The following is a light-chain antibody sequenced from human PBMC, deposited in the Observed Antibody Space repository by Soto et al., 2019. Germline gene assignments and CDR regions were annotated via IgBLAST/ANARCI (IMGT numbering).Light chain of an antibody. V-gene: IGKV3-20*01. CDR2: GGS. CDR3: QQYGSSPLT. Sequence: EIVLTQSPGTLSLSPGERATLSCRASQSVSSSYLAWYQQKPGQAPRLLIHGGSSRATGIPDRFSGSGSGTDFTLTISRLEPEDFAVYYCQQYGSSPLTFGGGTKVEIK. CDR1: QSVSSSY. J-gene: IGKJ4*01.